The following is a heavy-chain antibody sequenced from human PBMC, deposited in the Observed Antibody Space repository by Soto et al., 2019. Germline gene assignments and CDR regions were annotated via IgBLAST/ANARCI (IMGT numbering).Heavy chain of an antibody. CDR1: GFTFSIYA. Sequence: EVQLLESGGGLVKPGGSLRVSCAASGFTFSIYAMSWVRQAPGKGLEWVSSISGSGGSTYYADSVKGRFTISRDNSKNTLYLEMNSLRVEDTAVYYCAKDPSSGCYWDHWGQGTLVTVSS. J-gene: IGHJ4*02. CDR2: ISGSGGST. D-gene: IGHD3-22*01. V-gene: IGHV3-23*01. CDR3: AKDPSSGCYWDH.